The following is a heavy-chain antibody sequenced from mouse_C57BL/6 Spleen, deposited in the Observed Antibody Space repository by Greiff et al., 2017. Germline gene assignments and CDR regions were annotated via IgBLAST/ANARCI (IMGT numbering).Heavy chain of an antibody. J-gene: IGHJ4*01. Sequence: QVQLQQPGAELVMPGASVKLSCKASGYTFTSYWMHWVKQRPGQGLEWIGEIDPSDSYTNYNQKFKGKATLTVDKSSSTAYMQLSSLTSEDSAVYYCARVYYCSSCDYAMDYWGQGTSGTVSS. CDR2: IDPSDSYT. D-gene: IGHD1-1*01. V-gene: IGHV1-69*01. CDR3: ARVYYCSSCDYAMDY. CDR1: GYTFTSYW.